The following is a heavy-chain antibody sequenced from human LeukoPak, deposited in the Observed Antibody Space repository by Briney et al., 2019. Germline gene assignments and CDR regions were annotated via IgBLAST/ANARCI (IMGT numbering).Heavy chain of an antibody. CDR1: GYTFTSYY. CDR2: INPSGGST. CDR3: ARGADITMIVVVSPFDY. D-gene: IGHD3-22*01. J-gene: IGHJ4*02. Sequence: ASVKVSCKASGYTFTSYYMHWVRQAPGQGLEWMGIINPSGGSTSYAQKFQGRVTMTRDTSTSTVYMELSSLRSEDMAVYYCARGADITMIVVVSPFDYWGQGTLVTVSS. V-gene: IGHV1-46*01.